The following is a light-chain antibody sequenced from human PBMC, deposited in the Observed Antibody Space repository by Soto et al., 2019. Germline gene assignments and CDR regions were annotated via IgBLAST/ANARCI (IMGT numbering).Light chain of an antibody. CDR3: QQYNNWPPYT. CDR2: GAS. CDR1: QSVSSN. V-gene: IGKV3-15*01. J-gene: IGKJ2*01. Sequence: EIVMTQSPATLSVSPGARATLSCRAGQSVSSNLAWYQQKPGQAPRLLIYGASTRATGIPARFSGSGSGTEFTLTISSLQSEDFAVYYCQQYNNWPPYTFGQGTKLEIK.